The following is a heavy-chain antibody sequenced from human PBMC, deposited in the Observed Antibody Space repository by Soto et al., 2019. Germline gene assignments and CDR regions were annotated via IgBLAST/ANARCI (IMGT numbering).Heavy chain of an antibody. V-gene: IGHV3-23*01. CDR2: ITGSGDST. J-gene: IGHJ4*02. CDR3: AKDLQFSGWLSAQTFDY. CDR1: GFTFSSHA. Sequence: PGGSLRLSCAVSGFTFSSHAMILVRQATGKGLECVSSITGSGDSTYYADSVKGRFTISRDKSKSTLYLQMNSLRAEDTAVYYCAKDLQFSGWLSAQTFDYWGQGTQVTVSS. D-gene: IGHD6-19*01.